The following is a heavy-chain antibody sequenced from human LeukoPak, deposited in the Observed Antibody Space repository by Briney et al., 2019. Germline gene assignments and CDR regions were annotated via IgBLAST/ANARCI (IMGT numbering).Heavy chain of an antibody. Sequence: PGGSLRLSCAASDMHWVRQAPGKGLEWVSGISWNSGGIGYADSVKGRFTISRDSAKNSLYLQMNSLRAEDTALYYCAKELRPYRRKAGFDYWGQGTLVTVSS. CDR2: ISWNSGGI. CDR1: D. CDR3: AKELRPYRRKAGFDY. J-gene: IGHJ4*02. D-gene: IGHD3-16*01. V-gene: IGHV3-9*01.